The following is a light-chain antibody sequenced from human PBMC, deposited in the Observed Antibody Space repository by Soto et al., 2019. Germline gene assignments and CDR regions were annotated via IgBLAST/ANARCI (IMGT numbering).Light chain of an antibody. J-gene: IGKJ1*01. Sequence: EIVLTQSPGTLSVSPGERATLSCRASQSVSSNLAWHQQKPGQAPRILMYDASTRATGIPARFSGSGSGTDFTLTISSLEPEDFAVYYCQQRSNWITFGQGTKVDI. CDR3: QQRSNWIT. V-gene: IGKV3-11*01. CDR1: QSVSSN. CDR2: DAS.